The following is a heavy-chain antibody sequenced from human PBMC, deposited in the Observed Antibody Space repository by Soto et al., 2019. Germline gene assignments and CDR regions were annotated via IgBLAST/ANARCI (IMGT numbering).Heavy chain of an antibody. Sequence: SETLSLTCNVSGGSISSSSYYWGWIRQPPGKGLEWIASIYRSGYIYDNPSLKSRVTISVDTSTNQFSLKLTSVTAADTAVYYCGRQPGHCGSTTCFGYYSVDVWGQGTTVTVSS. J-gene: IGHJ6*02. CDR3: GRQPGHCGSTTCFGYYSVDV. D-gene: IGHD2-2*01. V-gene: IGHV4-39*01. CDR1: GGSISSSSYY. CDR2: IYRSGYI.